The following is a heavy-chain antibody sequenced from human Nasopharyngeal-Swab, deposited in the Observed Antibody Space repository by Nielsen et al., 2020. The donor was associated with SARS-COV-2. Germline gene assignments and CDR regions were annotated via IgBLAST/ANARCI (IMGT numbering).Heavy chain of an antibody. CDR2: IYYSGST. CDR3: VRGGSGYYSRLDY. J-gene: IGHJ4*02. D-gene: IGHD3-22*01. Sequence: SETLSLTCTVSGGSISSYYWSWIRQPPGKGLEWIGYIYYSGSTNYNPSLKSRVTISVDTSKNQFSLKLSSVTAADTAVYYCVRGGSGYYSRLDYWGQGTLVTVSS. V-gene: IGHV4-59*01. CDR1: GGSISSYY.